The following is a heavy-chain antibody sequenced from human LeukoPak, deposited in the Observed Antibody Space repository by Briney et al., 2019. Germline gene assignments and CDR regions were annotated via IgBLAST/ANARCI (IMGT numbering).Heavy chain of an antibody. CDR3: ARTVRNSSGWPLSVGHDAFDI. CDR2: INHSVST. CDR1: GGSFSGYY. Sequence: SETLSLTCAVYGGSFSGYYWSWIRQPPGKGLEWIGEINHSVSTNYNPSLKSRVTISVDTSKNQFSLKLSSVTAADTAVYYCARTVRNSSGWPLSVGHDAFDIWGQGTMVTVSS. V-gene: IGHV4-34*01. J-gene: IGHJ3*02. D-gene: IGHD6-19*01.